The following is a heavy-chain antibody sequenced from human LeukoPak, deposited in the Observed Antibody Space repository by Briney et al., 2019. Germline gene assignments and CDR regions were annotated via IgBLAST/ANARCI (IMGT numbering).Heavy chain of an antibody. CDR2: INFNSGDT. CDR3: VRVGGLH. Sequence: ASVKVSCKASGYTFTGYYMHWVRQAPGQGLEWMGWINFNSGDTKYAQKFQGRVTMTRDTSISTAYMDLSKLRSDDTALYYCVRVGGLHWGQGTLVTVSS. V-gene: IGHV1-2*02. CDR1: GYTFTGYY. D-gene: IGHD1-26*01. J-gene: IGHJ4*02.